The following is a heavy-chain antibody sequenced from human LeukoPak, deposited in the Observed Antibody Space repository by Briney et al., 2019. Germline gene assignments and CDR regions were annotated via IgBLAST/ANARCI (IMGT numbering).Heavy chain of an antibody. D-gene: IGHD5-12*01. CDR3: TKGRSGYDLNLYYYYGMDV. J-gene: IGHJ6*02. CDR1: GFTFSSYA. CDR2: ISGSGGST. Sequence: GGSLRLSCAASGFTFSSYAMSWVRQAPGKGLEWVSAISGSGGSTYYADSVKGRFTISRDNSKNTLYLQMNSLRAEDTAVYYCTKGRSGYDLNLYYYYGMDVWGQGTTVTVSS. V-gene: IGHV3-23*01.